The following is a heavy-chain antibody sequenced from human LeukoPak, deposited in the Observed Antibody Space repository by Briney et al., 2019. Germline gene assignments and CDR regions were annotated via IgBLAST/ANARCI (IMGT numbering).Heavy chain of an antibody. J-gene: IGHJ5*02. Sequence: ASVKVSCKASGGTFSSYAISWVRQAPGQGLEWMGGIIPIFGTANYAQKFQGRVTITADESTSTAYMELSSLRSEDTAVYYCARVAAYGVPYNWFDPWGQGTLVTVSS. CDR2: IIPIFGTA. D-gene: IGHD4/OR15-4a*01. V-gene: IGHV1-69*13. CDR1: GGTFSSYA. CDR3: ARVAAYGVPYNWFDP.